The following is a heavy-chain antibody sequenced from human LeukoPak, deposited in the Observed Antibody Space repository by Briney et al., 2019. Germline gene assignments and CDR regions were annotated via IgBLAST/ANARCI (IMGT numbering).Heavy chain of an antibody. J-gene: IGHJ4*02. V-gene: IGHV1-8*01. CDR1: GYTFTSYD. Sequence: ASVKVSCKASGYTFTSYDINWVRQATGQGLEWMGWMNPNSGNTGYAQKFQGRVTMTRNTSISTAYMELSSLRSEDTAVYYCARVPPNYYDSSGYYYFDYWGQGTLVTVSS. D-gene: IGHD3-22*01. CDR3: ARVPPNYYDSSGYYYFDY. CDR2: MNPNSGNT.